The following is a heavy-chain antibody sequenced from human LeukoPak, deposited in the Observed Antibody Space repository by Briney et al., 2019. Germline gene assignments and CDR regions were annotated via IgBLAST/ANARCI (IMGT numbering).Heavy chain of an antibody. CDR3: ARGGASCGGDCLDY. Sequence: GGSLRLSCAAPGFTFSSYSMDWVRQAPGKGLEWVSYISSSSSSKKYADSVKGRFTISRDNAKNSLYLQMNSLRAEDTAVYYCARGGASCGGDCLDYWGQGTLVTVSS. CDR1: GFTFSSYS. D-gene: IGHD2-21*02. V-gene: IGHV3-48*01. J-gene: IGHJ4*02. CDR2: ISSSSSSK.